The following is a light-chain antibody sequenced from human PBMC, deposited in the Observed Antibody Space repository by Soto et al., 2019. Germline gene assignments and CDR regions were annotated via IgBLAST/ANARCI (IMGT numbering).Light chain of an antibody. CDR2: GTS. CDR1: QSVNIY. V-gene: IGKV3-20*01. Sequence: EIVLTQSPATVSLSPGERVTLSCRASQSVNIYLAWYQQKPGQAPRLLIYGTSTRATGIPVRFSGSGSGTDFTLTISRLEPEDFAVYYCQQYGRSPPFIFGPGTKVDIK. J-gene: IGKJ3*01. CDR3: QQYGRSPPFI.